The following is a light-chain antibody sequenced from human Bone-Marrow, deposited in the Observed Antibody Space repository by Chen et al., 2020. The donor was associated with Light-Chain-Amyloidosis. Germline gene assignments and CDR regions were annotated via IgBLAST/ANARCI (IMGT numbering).Light chain of an antibody. CDR2: EVT. CDR1: SSDVGGDNH. Sequence: QSALTQPASVSGSPGQSITISCTGTSSDVGGDNHVSLYQQHPDKAPKLMIYEVTNLPSLVPDRFSGSKSGNPAFLTISGLQSEDEADYFCSSYTITNTLVFGSGTRVTV. J-gene: IGLJ1*01. V-gene: IGLV2-14*01. CDR3: SSYTITNTLV.